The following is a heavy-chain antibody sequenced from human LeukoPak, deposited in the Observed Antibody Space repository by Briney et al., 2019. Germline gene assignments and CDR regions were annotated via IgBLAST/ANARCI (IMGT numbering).Heavy chain of an antibody. CDR3: ARDKGGPFDY. Sequence: PSETLSLTCTVSGGSISSYYWSWIRQPPGKGLEWIGYIYYSGSTNYNPPLKSRVTISVDTSKTQFSLKLSSVTAADTAVYYCARDKGGPFDYWGQGTLVTVSS. J-gene: IGHJ4*02. V-gene: IGHV4-59*01. D-gene: IGHD3-16*01. CDR2: IYYSGST. CDR1: GGSISSYY.